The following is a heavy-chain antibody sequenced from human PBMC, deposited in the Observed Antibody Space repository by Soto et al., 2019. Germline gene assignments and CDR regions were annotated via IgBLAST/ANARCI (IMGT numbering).Heavy chain of an antibody. V-gene: IGHV1-69*13. CDR3: ARQQLVLDDYYYYYGMDV. CDR1: GGTFSSYA. J-gene: IGHJ6*02. D-gene: IGHD6-6*01. Sequence: GASVKVSCKASGGTFSSYAISWVRQAPGQGLEWMGGIIPIFGTANYAQKFQGRVTITADESTSTAYMELSSPRSEDTAVYYCARQQLVLDDYYYYYGMDVWGQGTTVTVSS. CDR2: IIPIFGTA.